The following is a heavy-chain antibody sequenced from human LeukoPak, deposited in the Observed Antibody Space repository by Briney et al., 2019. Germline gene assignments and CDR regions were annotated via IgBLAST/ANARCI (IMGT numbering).Heavy chain of an antibody. D-gene: IGHD5-24*01. Sequence: GASVKVSCKASRYNFSGYYMHWVRQAPGQGLEWMGRINPNSGGTNYAQKFQGRVSMTGDASISTAYMELSRLRSDDTAVYYCVRGSSDGYNHGDYWGQGTLVTVSS. CDR1: RYNFSGYY. CDR3: VRGSSDGYNHGDY. CDR2: INPNSGGT. V-gene: IGHV1-2*06. J-gene: IGHJ4*02.